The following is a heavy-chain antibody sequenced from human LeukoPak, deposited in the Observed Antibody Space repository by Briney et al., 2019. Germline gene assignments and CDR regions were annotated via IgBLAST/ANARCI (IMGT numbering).Heavy chain of an antibody. CDR3: AKDAYYYDSRSHAFDI. CDR2: ISGGST. V-gene: IGHV3-38-3*01. CDR1: GFTVSSNE. J-gene: IGHJ3*02. D-gene: IGHD3-22*01. Sequence: GGSLRLSCAASGFTVSSNEMSWVRQAPGKGLEWVSSISGGSTYYADSRKGRFTISRDNSKNTLYLQMNSLRAEDTAVYYCAKDAYYYDSRSHAFDIWGQGTMVTVSS.